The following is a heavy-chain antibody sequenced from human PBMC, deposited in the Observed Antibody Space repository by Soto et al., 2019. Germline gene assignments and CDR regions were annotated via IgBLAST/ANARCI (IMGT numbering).Heavy chain of an antibody. J-gene: IGHJ5*02. D-gene: IGHD6-13*01. V-gene: IGHV3-23*01. Sequence: EVQLLESGGGLVQPGASLRLSCAASGFTFSSYAMSWVRQAPGKGLEWVSAISGSGGSTYYADSVKGRFTISRDNSKNTLYLQMNSLRAEDTDVYYCAKTKPTIGYSSSWSRSGAFDPWGQGTLVTVS. CDR1: GFTFSSYA. CDR2: ISGSGGST. CDR3: AKTKPTIGYSSSWSRSGAFDP.